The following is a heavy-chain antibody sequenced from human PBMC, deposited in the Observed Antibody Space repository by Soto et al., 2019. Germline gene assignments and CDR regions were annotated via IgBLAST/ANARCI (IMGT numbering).Heavy chain of an antibody. J-gene: IGHJ4*02. CDR3: AREVHSTSCYGCSSEYYFDY. Sequence: ASVKVSCKASGYTFTGYYMHWVRQAPGQGLEWMGWINPNSGGTNYAQKFQGWVTMARDTSISTAYMELSRLRSDDTAVYYCAREVHSTSCYGCSSEYYFDYWGQGTLVTVSS. V-gene: IGHV1-2*04. D-gene: IGHD2-2*01. CDR2: INPNSGGT. CDR1: GYTFTGYY.